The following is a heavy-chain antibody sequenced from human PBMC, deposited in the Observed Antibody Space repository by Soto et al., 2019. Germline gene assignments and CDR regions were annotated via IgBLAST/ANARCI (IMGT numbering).Heavy chain of an antibody. CDR2: ISYDGSNK. J-gene: IGHJ4*02. V-gene: IGHV3-30-3*01. D-gene: IGHD3-22*01. CDR3: VSSGTGVDY. Sequence: QVQLVESGGGVVQPGRSLRLSCAASGFTFSSYAMHWVRQAPGKGLEWVAVISYDGSNKYYADSVKGRFTISRDNSKNTLYLQMNSLRAEDTAVYYCVSSGTGVDYWGQGTLVTVSS. CDR1: GFTFSSYA.